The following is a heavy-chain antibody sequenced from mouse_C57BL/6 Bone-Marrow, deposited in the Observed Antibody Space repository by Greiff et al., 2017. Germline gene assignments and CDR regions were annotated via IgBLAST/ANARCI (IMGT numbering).Heavy chain of an antibody. Sequence: QVQLQQPGAELVMPGASVKLSCKASGYTFTSYWMHWVKQRPGQGLEWIARIYPGSGNTYYNEKFKGKATLTAEKSSSTAYMQLSSLTSEDSAVYFCAREGGMVPFAYWGQGTLVTVSA. CDR3: AREGGMVPFAY. D-gene: IGHD2-10*02. V-gene: IGHV1-76*01. J-gene: IGHJ3*01. CDR1: GYTFTSYW. CDR2: IYPGSGNT.